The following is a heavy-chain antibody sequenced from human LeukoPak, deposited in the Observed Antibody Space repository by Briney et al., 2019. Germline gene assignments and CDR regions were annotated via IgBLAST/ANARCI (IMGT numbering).Heavy chain of an antibody. CDR1: GFTVSSNY. D-gene: IGHD6-19*01. CDR2: IYSGGST. J-gene: IGHJ4*02. CDR3: ARDPLGGTPFDY. V-gene: IGHV3-53*01. Sequence: GGSLRLSCAASGFTVSSNYMSWVRQAPGKGLEWVSVIYSGGSTYYADSVKGRFTISRDNSKNTLYLQMNSLRAEDTAVYYCARDPLGGTPFDYWGQGTLVTVSS.